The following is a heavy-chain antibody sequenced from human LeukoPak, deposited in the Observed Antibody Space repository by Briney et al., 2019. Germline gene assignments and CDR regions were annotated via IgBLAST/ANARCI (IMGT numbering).Heavy chain of an antibody. J-gene: IGHJ5*02. CDR2: IYYSGST. Sequence: SETLSLTCTVSGGSISSYYWSWIRQPPGKGLEWIGYIYYSGSTNYNPSLKSRVTISVDTSKNQFSLKLSSVPAADTAVYYCARGAVVVPAAMGTSNWFDPWGQGTLVTVSS. CDR3: ARGAVVVPAAMGTSNWFDP. CDR1: GGSISSYY. D-gene: IGHD2-2*01. V-gene: IGHV4-59*01.